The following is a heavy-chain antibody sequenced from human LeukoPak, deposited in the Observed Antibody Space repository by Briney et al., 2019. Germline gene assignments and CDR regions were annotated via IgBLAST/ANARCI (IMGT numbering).Heavy chain of an antibody. CDR3: ARRWWPYYDILTGPHLPNYFDY. J-gene: IGHJ4*02. CDR1: GFTFSSYG. CDR2: IWNDGSNK. D-gene: IGHD3-9*01. Sequence: GESLRLSCAASGFTFSSYGMHWVRQAPGKGLEWVAVIWNDGSNKYYADSVKGRFTISRDNSKNTLYLQMNSLRAEDTAVYYCARRWWPYYDILTGPHLPNYFDYWGQGTLVTVSS. V-gene: IGHV3-33*01.